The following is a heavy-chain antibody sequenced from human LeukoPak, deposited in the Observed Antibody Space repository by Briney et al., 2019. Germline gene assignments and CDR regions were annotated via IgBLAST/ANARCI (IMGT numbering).Heavy chain of an antibody. CDR3: ARVRVVVVPAAYYFDY. D-gene: IGHD2-2*01. Sequence: GASVKVSCEASGYTFTSYGISWVRQAPGQGLEWMGWISAYNGNTNYAQKLQGRVTMTTDTSTSTAYMELRSLRSDDTAVYYCARVRVVVVPAAYYFDYWGQGTLVTVSS. CDR2: ISAYNGNT. CDR1: GYTFTSYG. V-gene: IGHV1-18*01. J-gene: IGHJ4*02.